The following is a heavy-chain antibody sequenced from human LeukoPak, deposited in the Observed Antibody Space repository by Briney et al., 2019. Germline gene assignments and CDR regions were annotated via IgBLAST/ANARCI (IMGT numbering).Heavy chain of an antibody. V-gene: IGHV3-43*01. CDR2: IGGDGDGA. Sequence: GGSLRLSCAAPGFTFDDYTMHWVRQAPGKSLEWVSLIGGDGDGANYADSVKGRFTIATDNKKNLLYLQMDSLRSEDTAVYFCAKGLCSGGSCCPDHWGQGTLVTVSS. J-gene: IGHJ5*02. CDR1: GFTFDDYT. CDR3: AKGLCSGGSCCPDH. D-gene: IGHD2-15*01.